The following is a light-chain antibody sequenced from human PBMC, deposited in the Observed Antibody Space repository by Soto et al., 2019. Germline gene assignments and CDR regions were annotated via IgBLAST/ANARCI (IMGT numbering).Light chain of an antibody. Sequence: EIVLTQSPAALSSSPGGRPTLSCRASQSVSSYLGWYQQRPGQXPRXXIYDASNRATGIPARFSGTGSGTDLTITISNLEPEDCAVYYCQQRSSWPPTFGGGTKVEI. V-gene: IGKV3-11*01. CDR3: QQRSSWPPT. CDR2: DAS. J-gene: IGKJ4*01. CDR1: QSVSSY.